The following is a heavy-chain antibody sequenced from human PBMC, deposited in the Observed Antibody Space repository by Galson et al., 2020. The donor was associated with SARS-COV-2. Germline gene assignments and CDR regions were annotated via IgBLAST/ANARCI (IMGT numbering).Heavy chain of an antibody. D-gene: IGHD2-15*01. V-gene: IGHV1-18*01. CDR2: ISAYNGNT. Sequence: ASVKVSCKASGYTFTSYGISWVRQAPGQGLEWMGWISAYNGNTNYAQKLQGRVTMTTDTSTSTAYMELRSLRSDDTAVYYCARVEVVVAASTYYYYYGMDVWGQGTTVTVSS. CDR3: ARVEVVVAASTYYYYYGMDV. CDR1: GYTFTSYG. J-gene: IGHJ6*02.